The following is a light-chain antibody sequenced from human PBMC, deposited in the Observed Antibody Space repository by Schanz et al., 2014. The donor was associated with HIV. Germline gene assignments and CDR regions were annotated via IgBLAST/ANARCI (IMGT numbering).Light chain of an antibody. V-gene: IGKV1-5*03. CDR2: RAS. Sequence: DIQMTQSPSTLSASVGDRVTISCRASQNINNWLAWYQQKPGKAPKLLISRASTLESGVPSRFTGSGSGTEFTLTISSLQTEDFATYYCLQHNSYPYTFGQGTKLEMK. CDR3: LQHNSYPYT. J-gene: IGKJ2*01. CDR1: QNINNW.